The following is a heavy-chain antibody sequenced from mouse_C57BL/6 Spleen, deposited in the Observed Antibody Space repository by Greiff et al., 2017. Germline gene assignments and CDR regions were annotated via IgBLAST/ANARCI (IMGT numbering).Heavy chain of an antibody. V-gene: IGHV1-81*01. CDR3: ARTPPGLYYARDD. CDR2: IYPRSGNT. Sequence: QVQLQQSGAELARPGASVKLSCKASGYTFTSYGISWVKQRTGQGLEWIGEIYPRSGNTYYNEKFKGKATLTADKSSSTAYMERHSLTSEDTTVYFCARTPPGLYYARDDWGQGTSVTFSS. J-gene: IGHJ4*01. CDR1: GYTFTSYG.